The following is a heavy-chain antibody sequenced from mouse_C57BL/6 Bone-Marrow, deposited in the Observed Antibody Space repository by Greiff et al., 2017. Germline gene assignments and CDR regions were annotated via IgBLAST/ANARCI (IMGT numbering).Heavy chain of an antibody. D-gene: IGHD2-14*01. CDR2: IDPENGAT. CDR1: GFNIKDDY. CDR3: STGLLGCITGYIDV. J-gene: IGHJ1*03. V-gene: IGHV14-4*01. Sequence: EVQLQQSGAELVRPGASVKLSCTASGFNIKDDYMHWVKQRHEQGLEWIGWIDPENGATEYAPKFQGQATITADTASNTAYLPLRSLTSEDTAVYYCSTGLLGCITGYIDVWGTGTPVTVSS.